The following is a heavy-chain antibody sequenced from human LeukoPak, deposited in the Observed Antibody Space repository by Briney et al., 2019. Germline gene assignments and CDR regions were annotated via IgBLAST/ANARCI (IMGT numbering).Heavy chain of an antibody. CDR2: IYHSGST. Sequence: SETLSLTCAVSGGSISSGGYSWGWIRQPPGKGLEWIGYIYHSGSTYYNPSLKSRVTISVDRSKNQFSLKLSSVTAADTAVYYCARDRRHDYGDYYYGMDVWGQGTTVTVSS. CDR3: ARDRRHDYGDYYYGMDV. J-gene: IGHJ6*02. D-gene: IGHD4-17*01. CDR1: GGSISSGGYS. V-gene: IGHV4-30-2*01.